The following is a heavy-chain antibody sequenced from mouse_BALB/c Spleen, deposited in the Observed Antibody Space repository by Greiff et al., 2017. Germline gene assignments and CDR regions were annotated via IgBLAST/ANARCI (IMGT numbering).Heavy chain of an antibody. J-gene: IGHJ3*01. Sequence: EVQLQQSGPGLVKPSQSLSLTCTVTGYSITSDYAWNWIRQFPGNKLEWMGYISYSGSTSYNPSLKSRISITRDTSKNQFFLQLNSVTTEDTATYYCARGGLLPFAYWGQGTLVTVSA. V-gene: IGHV3-2*02. CDR2: ISYSGST. CDR3: ARGGLLPFAY. CDR1: GYSITSDYA. D-gene: IGHD2-3*01.